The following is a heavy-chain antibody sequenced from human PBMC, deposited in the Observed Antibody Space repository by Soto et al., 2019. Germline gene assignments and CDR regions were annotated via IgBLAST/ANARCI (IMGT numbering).Heavy chain of an antibody. D-gene: IGHD3-3*01. V-gene: IGHV1-2*02. CDR3: ARAYLYDFWSGSLDY. CDR1: GYTFTGYY. CDR2: INPNSGGT. J-gene: IGHJ4*02. Sequence: ASVKVSCKASGYTFTGYYMHWVRQAPGQGLEWMGWINPNSGGTNYAQKFQGRVTMTRDTSISTAYMELSRLRSDDTAVYYCARAYLYDFWSGSLDYWGQGTLVTVPQ.